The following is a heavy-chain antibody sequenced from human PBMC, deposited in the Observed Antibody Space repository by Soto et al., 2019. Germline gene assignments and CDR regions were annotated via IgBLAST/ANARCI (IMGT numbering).Heavy chain of an antibody. V-gene: IGHV3-33*01. D-gene: IGHD6-13*01. J-gene: IGHJ4*02. CDR2: IWSDGGQK. CDR1: GFTFSYYG. CDR3: ARWGIGYLGGSDH. Sequence: QVQLVESGGGVVQPGRSLRLSCAASGFTFSYYGMHWVRQAPGKGLEWVALIWSDGGQKYYADSVKGRFTISRDNSKNMVYLEMNSLRVEDTAVYYCARWGIGYLGGSDHWGQGTLVTVSS.